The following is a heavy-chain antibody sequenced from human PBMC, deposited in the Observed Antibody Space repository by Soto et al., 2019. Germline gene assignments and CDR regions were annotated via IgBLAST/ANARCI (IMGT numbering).Heavy chain of an antibody. CDR1: GYTFTSYG. D-gene: IGHD2-15*01. CDR3: ARGIPEGWIVVVVAAKDLGGAFDI. J-gene: IGHJ3*02. Sequence: QVQLVQSGAEVKKPGASVKVSCKASGYTFTSYGISWVRQAPGQGLEWMGWISAYNGNTNYAQKLQGRGTMTTDTSTSTAYMELRSLRSDDTAVYYCARGIPEGWIVVVVAAKDLGGAFDIWGQGTMVTVSS. V-gene: IGHV1-18*01. CDR2: ISAYNGNT.